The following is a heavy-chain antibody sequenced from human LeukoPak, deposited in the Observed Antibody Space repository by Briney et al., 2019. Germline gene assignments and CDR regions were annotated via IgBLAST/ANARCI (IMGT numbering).Heavy chain of an antibody. Sequence: SETLSLTCTVSGGSIRSSSLYWGWIRQSPGKGLEWIGTIHYSGTTSYNPSLMSRVTMSLDTSKNQFSLKVTSVTAADTAVYFCARGLDTYKSGVDWGQGTLVTVSS. CDR1: GGSIRSSSLY. D-gene: IGHD1-26*01. CDR2: IHYSGTT. J-gene: IGHJ4*02. V-gene: IGHV4-39*01. CDR3: ARGLDTYKSGVD.